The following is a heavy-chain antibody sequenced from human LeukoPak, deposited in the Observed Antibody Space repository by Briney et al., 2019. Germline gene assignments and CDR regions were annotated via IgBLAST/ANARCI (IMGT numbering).Heavy chain of an antibody. CDR3: ARDGDIGEFDY. D-gene: IGHD2-15*01. CDR1: GFTFSSYA. CDR2: ISGSGGST. Sequence: GGSLRLSCAASGFTFSSYAMSWVRQAPGKGLEWVSAISGSGGSTYYADSVKGRFTISRDNAKNSLYLQMNSLRAEDTAVYYCARDGDIGEFDYWGQGTLVTVSS. V-gene: IGHV3-23*01. J-gene: IGHJ4*02.